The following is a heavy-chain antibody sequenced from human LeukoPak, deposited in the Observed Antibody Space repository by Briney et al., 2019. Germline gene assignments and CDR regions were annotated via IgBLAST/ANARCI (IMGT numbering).Heavy chain of an antibody. D-gene: IGHD6-19*01. J-gene: IGHJ4*02. V-gene: IGHV1-18*01. CDR3: ARLPYSGGYYYFDS. CDR2: INVFNGKA. CDR1: GYTFASYD. Sequence: ASVQVSCEASGYTFASYDISWVRQAPGQGPEWMGWINVFNGKANYAQRFQGRVTMTTDTSTSTAYMELRSLRSDDTAVYYCARLPYSGGYYYFDSWGQGTLVTVSS.